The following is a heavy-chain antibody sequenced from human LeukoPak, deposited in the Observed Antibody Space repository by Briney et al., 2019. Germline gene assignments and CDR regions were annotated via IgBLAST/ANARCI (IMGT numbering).Heavy chain of an antibody. Sequence: SETLSLTCTVSGGSISSSSYYWGWIRQPPGEGLEWIGSIYYSGSTYYNPSLKSRVTISVDTSKNQFSLKLSSVTAADTAVYYCARRVWSVGATTKGLFAYWGQGTLVTVSS. D-gene: IGHD1-26*01. V-gene: IGHV4-39*01. CDR3: ARRVWSVGATTKGLFAY. J-gene: IGHJ4*02. CDR1: GGSISSSSYY. CDR2: IYYSGST.